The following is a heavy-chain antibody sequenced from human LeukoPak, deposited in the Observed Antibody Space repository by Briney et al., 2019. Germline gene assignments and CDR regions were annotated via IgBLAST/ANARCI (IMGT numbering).Heavy chain of an antibody. D-gene: IGHD2-2*01. CDR3: ARDRPYAPNVLSLDV. CDR1: GGSISSSSYY. Sequence: KASETLSLTCTVSGGSISSSSYYWGWIRQPPGKGLEWIGSIYYSGSTYYNPSLKSRVTISVDTSKNQFSLKLSSVTAADTAVYYCARDRPYAPNVLSLDVWGKGTTVTVSS. V-gene: IGHV4-39*02. J-gene: IGHJ6*04. CDR2: IYYSGST.